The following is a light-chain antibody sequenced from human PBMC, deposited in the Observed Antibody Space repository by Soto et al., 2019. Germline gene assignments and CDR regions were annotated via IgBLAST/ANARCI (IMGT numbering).Light chain of an antibody. CDR3: QQSYSTPLT. Sequence: DIQMTQSPSSLSASVGDRVTITCRASQSISSYLNWYQQKPGKAPKLLIYAASSLQSGVPSRFSGSGSGTDFTLTISSLQPEDVATYDCQQSYSTPLTFGGGTKVESK. J-gene: IGKJ4*01. CDR1: QSISSY. CDR2: AAS. V-gene: IGKV1-39*01.